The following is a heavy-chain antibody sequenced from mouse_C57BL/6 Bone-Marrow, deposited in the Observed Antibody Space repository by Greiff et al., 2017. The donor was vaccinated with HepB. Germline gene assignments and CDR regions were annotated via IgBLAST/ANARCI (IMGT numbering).Heavy chain of an antibody. Sequence: QVQLKESGPGLVQPSQSLSITCTVSGFSLTSYGVHWVRQSPGKGLEWLGVIWSGGSTDYNAAFISRLSISKDNSKSQVFFKMNSLQADDTAIYYCARNPLIYYYAPYAMDYWGQGTSVTVSS. CDR3: ARNPLIYYYAPYAMDY. J-gene: IGHJ4*01. CDR1: GFSLTSYG. CDR2: IWSGGST. D-gene: IGHD1-1*01. V-gene: IGHV2-2*01.